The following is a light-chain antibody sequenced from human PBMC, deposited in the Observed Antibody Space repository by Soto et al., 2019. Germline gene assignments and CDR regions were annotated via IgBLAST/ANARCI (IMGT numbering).Light chain of an antibody. J-gene: IGKJ1*01. Sequence: DIMTTQSPATLSVSPAERATLPCRASQSVSSNLAWYQQKPGQAPRLLISGASTRATGIPARFSGSGSGTEFTLTISSLQSEDFAIYYCQQYHNWPRTFGLGTKVDIK. CDR1: QSVSSN. V-gene: IGKV3-15*01. CDR2: GAS. CDR3: QQYHNWPRT.